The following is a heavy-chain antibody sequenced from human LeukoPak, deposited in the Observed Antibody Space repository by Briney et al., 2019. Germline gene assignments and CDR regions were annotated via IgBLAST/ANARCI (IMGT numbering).Heavy chain of an antibody. Sequence: ASETLSLSCTVSDYSISSGYYRAWIRQPPGKGLEWIGSIYHSGNTYYNPSLKSRVTISVDMSKNQFSLRLTSVTAADTAVYYCARELADYSNYPRYFEYWGQGTLVTLSS. CDR2: IYHSGNT. D-gene: IGHD4-11*01. V-gene: IGHV4-38-2*02. CDR1: DYSISSGYY. J-gene: IGHJ4*02. CDR3: ARELADYSNYPRYFEY.